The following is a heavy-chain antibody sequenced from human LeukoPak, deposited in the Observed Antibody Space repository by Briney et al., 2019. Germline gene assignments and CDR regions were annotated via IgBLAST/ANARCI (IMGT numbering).Heavy chain of an antibody. CDR1: GYTFTGYF. D-gene: IGHD3-22*01. V-gene: IGHV1-2*02. Sequence: GASVKVSCKASGYTFTGYFMHWVRQAPGQGLEWMGWINPNSGGTNYAQTYQGRVTMHRDTSISTAYMELSRLRSDDTAVYYCASSITMIVVVTPAPNFDSWGQGTLVTVSS. CDR3: ASSITMIVVVTPAPNFDS. J-gene: IGHJ4*02. CDR2: INPNSGGT.